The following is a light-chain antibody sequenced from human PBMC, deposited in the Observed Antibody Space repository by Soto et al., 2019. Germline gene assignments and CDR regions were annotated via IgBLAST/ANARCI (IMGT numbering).Light chain of an antibody. CDR3: SSYTSSYTWI. CDR2: GVT. Sequence: QSVLTQPASVSGPPGQSITISCSGTTNDVGGYNYVSWYQQHPGKAPKLLIYGVTDRPSGVSSRFSGSKSGNAASLTISGLQAEDEGDYYCSSYTSSYTWIFGGGTKVTV. V-gene: IGLV2-14*03. CDR1: TNDVGGYNY. J-gene: IGLJ3*02.